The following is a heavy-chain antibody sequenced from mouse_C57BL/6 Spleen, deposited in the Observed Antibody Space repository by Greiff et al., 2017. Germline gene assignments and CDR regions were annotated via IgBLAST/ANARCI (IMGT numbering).Heavy chain of an antibody. Sequence: EVKLMESGGGLVQPKGSLKLSCAASGFSFNTYAMNWVRQAPGKGLEWVARIRSKSNNYATYYADSVKDRFTISRDDSESMLYLQMNNLKTEDTAMYYCVRRDGPSGSWFAYWGQETLVTVSA. J-gene: IGHJ3*01. V-gene: IGHV10-1*01. CDR3: VRRDGPSGSWFAY. CDR2: IRSKSNNYAT. D-gene: IGHD2-3*01. CDR1: GFSFNTYA.